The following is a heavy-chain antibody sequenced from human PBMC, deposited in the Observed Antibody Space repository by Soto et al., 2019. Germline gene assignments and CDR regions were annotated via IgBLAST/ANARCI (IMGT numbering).Heavy chain of an antibody. J-gene: IGHJ3*02. CDR1: GGSFCGYY. V-gene: IGHV4-34*01. Sequence: SETLSLTCAVGGGSFCGYYWSWIRQPPGKGLEWIGEINHSGSTTYNPSLKSRVTISVDTSKNQFSLKLSSVTAADTAVYYCARVRMGVRGVIIRAFDIWGQGTMVTVSS. CDR3: ARVRMGVRGVIIRAFDI. CDR2: INHSGST. D-gene: IGHD3-10*01.